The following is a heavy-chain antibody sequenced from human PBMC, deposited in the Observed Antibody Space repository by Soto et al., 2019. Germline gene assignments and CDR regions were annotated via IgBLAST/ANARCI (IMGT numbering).Heavy chain of an antibody. Sequence: PSETLALSSTVSGGSISSYYWSWIRQPPGKGLERIGYIHYSGSTKYNPSLKSRVTISVDTSKNQFSLKLSSVTAADTAVYYCARDRGGVASNWFDPWGQGTLVTVSS. V-gene: IGHV4-59*01. CDR3: ARDRGGVASNWFDP. CDR1: GGSISSYY. D-gene: IGHD3-10*01. J-gene: IGHJ5*02. CDR2: IHYSGST.